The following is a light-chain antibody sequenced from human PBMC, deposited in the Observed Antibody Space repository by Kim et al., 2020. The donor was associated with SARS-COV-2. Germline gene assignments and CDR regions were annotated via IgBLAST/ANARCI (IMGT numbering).Light chain of an antibody. CDR3: QQYNNWPYT. J-gene: IGKJ2*01. V-gene: IGKV3-15*01. CDR1: QSISIN. CDR2: GAS. Sequence: EIVMTQSPATLSVSPVERATLSCRASQSISINLAWYQQKPGQAPRLLIYGASTRATDIPATFSGSGSGTEFTLTISSLQSEDFAVYYCQQYNNWPYTFGQGTKLEI.